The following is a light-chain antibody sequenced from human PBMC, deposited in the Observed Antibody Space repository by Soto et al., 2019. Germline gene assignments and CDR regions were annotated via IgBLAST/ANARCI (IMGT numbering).Light chain of an antibody. J-gene: IGKJ4*01. CDR2: QAS. Sequence: DIQMTQSPSTLSASVGDRVTITCRASQSLNSELAWYQQKPGKAPEVLIYQASTLRGGVPSRFAGTGSGTEFTLTINSLQPDDSATYYCQQYNAYPLTFGGGSKVEIK. CDR3: QQYNAYPLT. V-gene: IGKV1-5*03. CDR1: QSLNSE.